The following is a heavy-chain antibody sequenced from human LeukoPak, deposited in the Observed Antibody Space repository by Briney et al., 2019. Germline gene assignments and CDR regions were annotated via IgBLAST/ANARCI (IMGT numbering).Heavy chain of an antibody. J-gene: IGHJ3*02. D-gene: IGHD6-13*01. CDR2: IKQDGSEK. V-gene: IGHV3-7*01. Sequence: GGSLRLSCAASGFTFSRYWMSWVRQAPGKGLEWVANIKQDGSEKYYVDSVKGRFTISRDNAKNSLYLQMNRLRAEDTAVYYCXREXSSSWYPHAFDIWGQGTMVTVSS. CDR1: GFTFSRYW. CDR3: XREXSSSWYPHAFDI.